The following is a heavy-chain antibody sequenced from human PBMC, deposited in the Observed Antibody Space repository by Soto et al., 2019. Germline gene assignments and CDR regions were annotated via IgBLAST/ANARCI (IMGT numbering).Heavy chain of an antibody. CDR3: ARTPGRSWGFDF. V-gene: IGHV2-70*20. CDR2: IDWDDDK. Sequence: SSPTLVNPTQTLTLTCTFSGFSLSAYGLSVSWVRQQPGKELEWLALIDWDDDKYYNSSLKTRLTISKDTSKNQVVLTMNNMDPVDTATYYCARTPGRSWGFDFWGQGALVTVSS. J-gene: IGHJ4*02. D-gene: IGHD6-13*01. CDR1: GFSLSAYGLS.